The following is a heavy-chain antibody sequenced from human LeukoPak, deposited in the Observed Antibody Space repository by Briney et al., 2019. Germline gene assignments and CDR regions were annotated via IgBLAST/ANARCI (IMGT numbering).Heavy chain of an antibody. CDR1: GFTFGKYW. CDR3: ARDQYDTWSRRGNFDS. J-gene: IGHJ4*02. CDR2: IKLDGSEK. V-gene: IGHV3-7*03. Sequence: GGSLRLSCVASGFTFGKYWMSWVRQAPGKGLEWVANIKLDGSEKNYVDSVKGRLTISRDNTKNSLYLQMNSLRVEDTAVFYCARDQYDTWSRRGNFDSWGQGTLVIVSS. D-gene: IGHD3-3*01.